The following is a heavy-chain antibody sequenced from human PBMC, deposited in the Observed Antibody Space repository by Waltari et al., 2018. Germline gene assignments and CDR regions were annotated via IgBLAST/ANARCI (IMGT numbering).Heavy chain of an antibody. CDR2: IAHIGTT. J-gene: IGHJ6*03. CDR1: GYSIRSDYY. V-gene: IGHV4-38-2*02. CDR3: ARAFWGTTVTSYYYSFMDV. D-gene: IGHD4-17*01. Sequence: QVQLQESGPGLVKPSETMSLTCTVSGYSIRSDYYWGWIRKTAGKGVEWLESIAHIGTTNCNPSLKSRVTISVDTSKNQCSLKLSSVPAAVTAVYYCARAFWGTTVTSYYYSFMDVWGKGTPVTVTS.